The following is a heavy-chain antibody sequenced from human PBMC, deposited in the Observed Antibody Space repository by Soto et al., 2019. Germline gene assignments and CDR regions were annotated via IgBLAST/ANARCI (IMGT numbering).Heavy chain of an antibody. Sequence: QMQVVESGGGLVKPGGSLRLSCAASGFNFSDYYMSWLRQAPGKGPEWLSYIRSSSTYTNYADSVQGRFTISRDNAKNPLYLQMNDVGAGDTAVYYCARDHYDILTGSGWFDPWGQGTLVTVSS. CDR2: IRSSSTYT. D-gene: IGHD3-9*01. V-gene: IGHV3-11*06. CDR1: GFNFSDYY. J-gene: IGHJ5*02. CDR3: ARDHYDILTGSGWFDP.